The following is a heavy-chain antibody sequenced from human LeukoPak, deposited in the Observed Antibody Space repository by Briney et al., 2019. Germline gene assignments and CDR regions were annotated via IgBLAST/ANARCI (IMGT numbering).Heavy chain of an antibody. Sequence: GGSLRLSCAASGFSFSTSWMHWVRQAPGKGLVWVSRINSDGSSISYADSVKGRFTISRDNAKNTLYLQMNSLRAEDTAVYYCARDTTYSSSSPWFDPWGQGTLVTVSS. CDR1: GFSFSTSW. D-gene: IGHD6-6*01. J-gene: IGHJ5*02. V-gene: IGHV3-74*01. CDR3: ARDTTYSSSSPWFDP. CDR2: INSDGSSI.